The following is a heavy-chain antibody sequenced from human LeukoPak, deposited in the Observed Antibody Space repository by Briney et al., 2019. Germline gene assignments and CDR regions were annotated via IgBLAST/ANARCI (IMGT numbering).Heavy chain of an antibody. CDR3: ARAVYYSNYLGY. CDR2: ISWDGGST. Sequence: AGGSLRLSCAASGFTFDDYTMHWVRQAPGKGLEWVSLISWDGGSTYYADSVKGRFTISRDNAKNTLYLQMNSLRAEDTAMYYCARAVYYSNYLGYWGQGTLVTVSS. CDR1: GFTFDDYT. J-gene: IGHJ4*01. D-gene: IGHD3-10*01. V-gene: IGHV3-43*01.